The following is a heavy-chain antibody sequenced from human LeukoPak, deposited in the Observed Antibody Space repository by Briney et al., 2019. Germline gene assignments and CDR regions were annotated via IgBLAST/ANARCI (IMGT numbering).Heavy chain of an antibody. CDR2: IYYSGST. Sequence: SETLSLTCTVSGGSISSGDYYWSWIRQPPGKGLEWIGYIYYSGSTYYNPSLKSRVTISVDTSKNQFSLKLSSVTAADTAVYYCARIPTMVHSLNFAFDIWGQGTMVTVSS. CDR3: ARIPTMVHSLNFAFDI. D-gene: IGHD3-10*01. V-gene: IGHV4-30-4*01. J-gene: IGHJ3*02. CDR1: GGSISSGDYY.